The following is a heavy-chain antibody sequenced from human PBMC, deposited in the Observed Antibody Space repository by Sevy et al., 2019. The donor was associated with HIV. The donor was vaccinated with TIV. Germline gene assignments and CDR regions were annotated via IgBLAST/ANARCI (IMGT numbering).Heavy chain of an antibody. CDR2: MRYDGSTK. CDR3: LEGLGSVQRALLGVDF. J-gene: IGHJ4*02. V-gene: IGHV3-30*02. CDR1: GFNFGDFG. Sequence: GGSLRLSCGASGFNFGDFGMHWVRQAPGRGLEWVTFMRYDGSTKYYTDSVKGRWTISRDDSKSTLSLQMKSLRAEETAGYYCLEGLGSVQRALLGVDFWGQGTMVTVSS. D-gene: IGHD1-1*01.